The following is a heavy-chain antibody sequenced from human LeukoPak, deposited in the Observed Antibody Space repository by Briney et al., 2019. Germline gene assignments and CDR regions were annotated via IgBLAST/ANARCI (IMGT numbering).Heavy chain of an antibody. CDR1: GFTFSGYA. CDR3: ASDSTLSGSYYGMDV. Sequence: GGSLRLSCAASGFTFSGYAMSWVRQAPGKGLEWISAISASGGSTYYADSVKGRFTISRDNSKNTLYLRMNSLRAEDTAVYYCASDSTLSGSYYGMDVWGQGTTVTVSS. D-gene: IGHD3-3*01. J-gene: IGHJ6*02. V-gene: IGHV3-23*01. CDR2: ISASGGST.